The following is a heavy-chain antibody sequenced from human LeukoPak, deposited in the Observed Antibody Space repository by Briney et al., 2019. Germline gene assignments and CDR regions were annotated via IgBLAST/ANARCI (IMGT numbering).Heavy chain of an antibody. Sequence: GGSLRLSCAASGFTFSSYSMNWVRQAPGKGLEWVSSISSSSSYIYYADSVKGRFTISRDNAKNSLYLQMNSLRAEDTAVYYCARVSIVATITYYYYYGMDVWGQGTTVTVSS. D-gene: IGHD5-12*01. J-gene: IGHJ6*02. CDR3: ARVSIVATITYYYYYGMDV. CDR2: ISSSSSYI. V-gene: IGHV3-21*01. CDR1: GFTFSSYS.